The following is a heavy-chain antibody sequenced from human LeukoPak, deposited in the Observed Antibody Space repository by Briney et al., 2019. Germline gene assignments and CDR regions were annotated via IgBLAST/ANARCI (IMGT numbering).Heavy chain of an antibody. CDR2: ISYDGSNK. V-gene: IGHV3-30*04. CDR3: AREGFVDYYDSSGYPYYFDY. J-gene: IGHJ4*02. CDR1: GFTFSSYA. Sequence: GGSLRLSCAASGFTFSSYAMHWVRQAPGKGLEWVAVISYDGSNKYYADSVKGRFTISRDNSKNTLYLQMNSLRAEDTAVYYCAREGFVDYYDSSGYPYYFDYWGQGTLVTVSS. D-gene: IGHD3-22*01.